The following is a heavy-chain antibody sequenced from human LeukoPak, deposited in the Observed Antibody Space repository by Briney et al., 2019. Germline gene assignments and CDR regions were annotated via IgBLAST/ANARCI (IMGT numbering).Heavy chain of an antibody. CDR2: ISAYNGNT. V-gene: IGHV1-18*01. Sequence: ASVKVSCKASGYTFTSYGISWVRQAPGQGLEWMGWISAYNGNTNYAQKLQDRVTMTTDTSTSTAYMELRSLRSDDTAVYYCARVEGGYSSGWDFDYWGQGTLVTVSS. J-gene: IGHJ4*02. CDR3: ARVEGGYSSGWDFDY. D-gene: IGHD6-19*01. CDR1: GYTFTSYG.